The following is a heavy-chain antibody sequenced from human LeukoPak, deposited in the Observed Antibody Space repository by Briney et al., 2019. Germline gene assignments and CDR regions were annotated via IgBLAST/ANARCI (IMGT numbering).Heavy chain of an antibody. CDR3: ARYYYDSSARPPFDY. V-gene: IGHV4-59*08. CDR2: IHDTRGT. J-gene: IGHJ4*02. D-gene: IGHD3-22*01. Sequence: SETLSLTCTVSGGSMKNYYWSWLRQPPGKALEWIGYIHDTRGTNYNPYLKSRVTMSLDTSKNQFSLKLSSVNAADTAVYYCARYYYDSSARPPFDYWGQGTLVTVSS. CDR1: GGSMKNYY.